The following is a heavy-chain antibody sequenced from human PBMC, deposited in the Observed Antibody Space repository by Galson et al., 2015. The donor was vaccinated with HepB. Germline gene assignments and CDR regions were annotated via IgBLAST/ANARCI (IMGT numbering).Heavy chain of an antibody. D-gene: IGHD4-11*01. CDR1: GFTFSSYG. V-gene: IGHV3-30*18. J-gene: IGHJ4*02. Sequence: SLRLSCAASGFTFSSYGMHWVRQAPGKGLEWVAVISYDGSNKYYADSVKGRFTISRDNSKNTLYLQMNSLRAEDTAVYYCAKPTYSNYEDYWGQGTLVTVSS. CDR2: ISYDGSNK. CDR3: AKPTYSNYEDY.